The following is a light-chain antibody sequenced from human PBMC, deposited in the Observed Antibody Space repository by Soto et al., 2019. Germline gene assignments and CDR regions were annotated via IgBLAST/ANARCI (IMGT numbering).Light chain of an antibody. CDR3: SSYTSSGTLV. V-gene: IGLV2-14*01. CDR2: EVN. CDR1: SSDVGGYNY. Sequence: QSVLTQPASVSGSPGQSITISCTGTSSDVGGYNYVSWYQQHPGKAPKLMIYEVNNRPSGFSDRFSGSKSGNTASLTISGLQAEDEADYYCSSYTSSGTLVFGTGTKVHRP. J-gene: IGLJ1*01.